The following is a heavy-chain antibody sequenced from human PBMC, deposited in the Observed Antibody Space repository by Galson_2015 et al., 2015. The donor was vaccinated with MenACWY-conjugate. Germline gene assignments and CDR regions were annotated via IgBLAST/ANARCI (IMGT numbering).Heavy chain of an antibody. CDR3: ARPFGVATDFDS. V-gene: IGHV3-74*01. J-gene: IGHJ4*02. CDR2: IRADGSTT. Sequence: LRLSCSASGFSFSSHWMHWVRQAPGKGLVWVSGIRADGSTTSYADSVKGRFTISRDNAKNTLYLQMNSLRAEDTAVYYCARPFGVATDFDSWGQGTLVSVSS. D-gene: IGHD3-3*01. CDR1: GFSFSSHW.